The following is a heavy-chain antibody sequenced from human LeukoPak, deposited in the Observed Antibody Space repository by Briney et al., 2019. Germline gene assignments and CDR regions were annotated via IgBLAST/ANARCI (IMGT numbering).Heavy chain of an antibody. CDR3: ARHTLDIVVNDY. V-gene: IGHV5-10-1*01. J-gene: IGHJ4*02. Sequence: GESLRISCKGSGYSFTSYWISWVRQMPGKGLEWMGRIDPSDSYTNYSPSFQGHVTISADKFISTAYLQWSNLKASDTAMYYCARHTLDIVVNDYWGQGTLVTVSS. CDR1: GYSFTSYW. CDR2: IDPSDSYT. D-gene: IGHD2-2*01.